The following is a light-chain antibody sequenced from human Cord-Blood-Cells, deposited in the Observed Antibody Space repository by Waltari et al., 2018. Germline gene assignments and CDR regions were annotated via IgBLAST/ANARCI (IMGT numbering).Light chain of an antibody. Sequence: QSALTQPPSASGSPGQSVTISCTGTSSDVGGYKYVSWYQQHPGKAPKLMIYEVSQRPSGVPDRFSGSKSGNTASLTVSGLQAEDEADYYCSSYAGSNRVFGGGTKLTVL. J-gene: IGLJ3*02. CDR3: SSYAGSNRV. CDR1: SSDVGGYKY. CDR2: EVS. V-gene: IGLV2-8*01.